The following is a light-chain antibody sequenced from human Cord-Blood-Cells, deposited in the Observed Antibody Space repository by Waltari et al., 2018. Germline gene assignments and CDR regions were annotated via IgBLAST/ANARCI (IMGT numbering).Light chain of an antibody. J-gene: IGKJ2*01. CDR3: QQSYSTPPYT. CDR1: QSISSD. CDR2: AAS. Sequence: DMQMTQSTSSLPAAVGDRVTITCRASQSISSDLNWSQQKPGKAPKLLIYAASSLQSGVPARFSGSGSETDFTLTISSLQPEDFATYYCQQSYSTPPYTFGQGTKLEIK. V-gene: IGKV1-39*01.